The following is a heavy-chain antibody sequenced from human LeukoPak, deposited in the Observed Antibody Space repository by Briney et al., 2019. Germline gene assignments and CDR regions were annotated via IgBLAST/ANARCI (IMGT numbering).Heavy chain of an antibody. D-gene: IGHD6-13*01. CDR2: ISGDGGST. CDR3: AKTSKYSTTWYDY. V-gene: IGHV3-23*01. J-gene: IGHJ4*02. Sequence: PGGSLRLSCAASGFTFSSYSMNWVRQAPGKGLEWVSGISGDGGSTYYADSVKGRFTISRGSSENALYLQMNSLRAEDTAVYYCAKTSKYSTTWYDYWGQGTLVTVSS. CDR1: GFTFSSYS.